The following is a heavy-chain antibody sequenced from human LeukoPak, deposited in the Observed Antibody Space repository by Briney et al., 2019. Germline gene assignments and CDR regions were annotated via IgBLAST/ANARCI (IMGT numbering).Heavy chain of an antibody. Sequence: PSETLSLSCAVYGGSFSGYYWSWIRHPPGKGLEGIGEINHSGSTNYNPSLKSRVTISVDTSKNQFSLKLSSVTAADTAVYYCAIHAATLWFGAYYFDYWGQGTLVTVSS. D-gene: IGHD3-10*01. V-gene: IGHV4-34*01. CDR3: AIHAATLWFGAYYFDY. CDR1: GGSFSGYY. CDR2: INHSGST. J-gene: IGHJ4*02.